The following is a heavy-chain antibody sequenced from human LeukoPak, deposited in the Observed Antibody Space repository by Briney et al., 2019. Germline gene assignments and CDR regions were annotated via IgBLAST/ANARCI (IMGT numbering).Heavy chain of an antibody. J-gene: IGHJ6*03. CDR1: GGSISSGSYY. V-gene: IGHV4-61*02. CDR3: ARGSYSSSWYYYYYYMDV. CDR2: IYTSGTT. Sequence: SETLSLTCTVSGGSISSGSYYWSWIRQPAGKGLEWIGRIYTSGTTNYNPSLKSRVTISVDTSKNQFSLKLSSVTAADTAVYYCARGSYSSSWYYYYYYMDVWGKGTTVTVSS. D-gene: IGHD6-13*01.